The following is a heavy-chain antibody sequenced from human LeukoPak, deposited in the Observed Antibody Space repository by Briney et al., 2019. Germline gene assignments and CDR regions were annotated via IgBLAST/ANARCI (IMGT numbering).Heavy chain of an antibody. J-gene: IGHJ5*02. Sequence: ASVKVSCKASGYTFTCYYMHWVRQAPGQGLEWMGWINPNSGGTNYAQKFQGRVTMTRDTSISTAYMELSRLRSDDTAVYYCARERTAARNWFDPWGQGTLVTVSS. CDR3: ARERTAARNWFDP. CDR2: INPNSGGT. V-gene: IGHV1-2*02. D-gene: IGHD6-6*01. CDR1: GYTFTCYY.